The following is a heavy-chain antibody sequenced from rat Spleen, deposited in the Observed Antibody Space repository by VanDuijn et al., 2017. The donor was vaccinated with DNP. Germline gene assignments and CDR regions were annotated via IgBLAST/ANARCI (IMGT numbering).Heavy chain of an antibody. Sequence: EVQLVESGGGLVQPGRSLKLSCAASGFTFSNYYMAWVRQAPKKGLEWVAASSPSGSRTYYADSVKGRFTISRDDAKSGLYLQMNSLKSEDTATHYCARGSTSIYWYFDFWGPGTMVTVSS. CDR3: ARGSTSIYWYFDF. D-gene: IGHD3-1*01. CDR1: GFTFSNYY. V-gene: IGHV5-22*01. J-gene: IGHJ1*01. CDR2: SSPSGSRT.